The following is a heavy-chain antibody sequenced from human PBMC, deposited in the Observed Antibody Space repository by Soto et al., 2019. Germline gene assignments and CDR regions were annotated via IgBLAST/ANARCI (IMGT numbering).Heavy chain of an antibody. D-gene: IGHD2-15*01. CDR3: ARWTGSANDWFDP. CDR1: GFTFSSYW. Sequence: EVQLVESGGGLVLPGGSLRLSCAASGFTFSSYWMTWVRQAPGKGLEWVANIRPDGGQIDYVDSVKGRFTISRDNAKNALYLQMNRRRAEDTAVYYRARWTGSANDWFDPWGQGHLVTVSS. V-gene: IGHV3-7*05. J-gene: IGHJ5*02. CDR2: IRPDGGQI.